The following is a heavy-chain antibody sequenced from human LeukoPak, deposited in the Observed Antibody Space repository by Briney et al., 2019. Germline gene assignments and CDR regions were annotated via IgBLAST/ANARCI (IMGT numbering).Heavy chain of an antibody. J-gene: IGHJ6*04. CDR2: ISYDGGNK. CDR1: GFTFSSYG. D-gene: IGHD3-10*01. V-gene: IGHV3-30*18. CDR3: AKLMSPGGKLLWFGEVEYGMDV. Sequence: PGRSLRLSCAASGFTFSSYGMHWVRQAPGKGLEWVAVISYDGGNKYYANSVKGRFTISRDNSKNTLYLQMNSLRAEDTAVYYCAKLMSPGGKLLWFGEVEYGMDVWGKGTTVTVSS.